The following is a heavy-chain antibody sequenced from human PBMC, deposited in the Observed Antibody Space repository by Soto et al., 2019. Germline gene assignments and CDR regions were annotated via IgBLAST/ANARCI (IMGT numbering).Heavy chain of an antibody. J-gene: IGHJ4*02. Sequence: QVQLVQSGAEVKKPGASVKVSCKTSGYTFTSYDINWVRQATGQGLEWMGWMNSNNGNPGYAQKFQGRVTVTRDTSIRTVYMELSSLRSDDTAAYYCATSRYCTNGVCPFDYWGQGTLVTVSS. V-gene: IGHV1-8*01. CDR3: ATSRYCTNGVCPFDY. CDR2: MNSNNGNP. CDR1: GYTFTSYD. D-gene: IGHD2-8*01.